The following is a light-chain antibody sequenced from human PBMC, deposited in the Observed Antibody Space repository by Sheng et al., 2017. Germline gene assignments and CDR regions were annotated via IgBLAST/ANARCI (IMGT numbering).Light chain of an antibody. CDR3: QQYDKWPLT. V-gene: IGKV3-15*01. J-gene: IGKJ4*01. CDR2: GAS. CDR1: ETIHGN. Sequence: EIVMTQSPGTLSLSPGERATLSCRTSETIHGNYLAWYQQKPGRAPRLLIYGASSRATGFPARLSGSGSGTEFTLTISSLQSEDFAVYYCQQYDKWPLTFGGGTEGGDQT.